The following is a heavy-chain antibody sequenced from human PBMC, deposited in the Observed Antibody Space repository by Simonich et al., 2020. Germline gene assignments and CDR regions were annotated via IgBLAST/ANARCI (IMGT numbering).Heavy chain of an antibody. D-gene: IGHD1-1*01. CDR1: GGSFSGSY. CDR2: INHKGST. Sequence: QVQLQQWGAGLLKPSETLSLTCAVYGGSFSGSYWSWIRQPPGKGLEWIGEINHKGSTNYNPSLKSRVTISVDTSKNQFSLKLSSVTAADTAVYYCARGKGWKNAFDIWGQGTMVTVSS. J-gene: IGHJ3*02. V-gene: IGHV4-34*01. CDR3: ARGKGWKNAFDI.